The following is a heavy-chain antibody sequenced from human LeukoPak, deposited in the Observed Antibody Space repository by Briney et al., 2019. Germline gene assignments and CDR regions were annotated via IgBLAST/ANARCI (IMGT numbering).Heavy chain of an antibody. CDR2: INAYNGNT. CDR3: ARDGETTYYYDSSGYQM. V-gene: IGHV1-18*01. J-gene: IGHJ1*01. CDR1: GYIFTSYG. Sequence: ASVKVSCKASGYIFTSYGINWVRQAPGQGLEWMGWINAYNGNTKYAQKLQGRVTMTTDASTSTAYMELRSLRSDDTAVYYCARDGETTYYYDSSGYQMWGQGTLVTVSS. D-gene: IGHD3-22*01.